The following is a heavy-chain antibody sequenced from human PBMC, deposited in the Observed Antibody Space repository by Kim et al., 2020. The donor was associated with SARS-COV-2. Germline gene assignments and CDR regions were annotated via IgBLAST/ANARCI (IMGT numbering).Heavy chain of an antibody. Sequence: PDSMEGRFAMSRDNSKKTLYLQMNSLRAEDTALYSWAKGESNNWSFFDYWGQGTLVTVSS. CDR3: AKGESNNWSFFDY. V-gene: IGHV3-23*01. D-gene: IGHD1-1*01. J-gene: IGHJ4*02.